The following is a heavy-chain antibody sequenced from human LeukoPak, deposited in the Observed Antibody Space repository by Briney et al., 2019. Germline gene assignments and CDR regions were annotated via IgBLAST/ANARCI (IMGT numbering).Heavy chain of an antibody. D-gene: IGHD3-22*01. Sequence: GGSLRLSCAASGFTFSNAWMSWVRQAPGKGLEWVGRIKSKTDGGTTDYAAPVKGRFTISRDDSKNTLYLQMNSLRAEDTAVYYCARDWWTYYDRAFDYWGQGTLVTVSS. V-gene: IGHV3-15*01. CDR3: ARDWWTYYDRAFDY. J-gene: IGHJ4*02. CDR1: GFTFSNAW. CDR2: IKSKTDGGTT.